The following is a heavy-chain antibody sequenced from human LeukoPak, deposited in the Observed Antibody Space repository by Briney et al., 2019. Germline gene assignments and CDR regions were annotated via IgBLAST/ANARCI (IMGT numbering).Heavy chain of an antibody. Sequence: PSETLSLTHTVSVGSISSYFWSWIPQPPGKGLEGIGYIYYIGSTNYNPSLKIRVTISVDTSKNQFSLKLSSVTAADTAVYYCATTYYYDSSGYYNDAFDIWGQGTMVTVSS. V-gene: IGHV4-59*01. CDR2: IYYIGST. D-gene: IGHD3-22*01. J-gene: IGHJ3*02. CDR1: VGSISSYF. CDR3: ATTYYYDSSGYYNDAFDI.